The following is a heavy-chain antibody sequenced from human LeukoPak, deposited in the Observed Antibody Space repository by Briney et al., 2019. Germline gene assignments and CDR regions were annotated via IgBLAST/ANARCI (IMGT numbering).Heavy chain of an antibody. J-gene: IGHJ4*02. V-gene: IGHV3-7*05. Sequence: GGPLRLSCAASGDYWMSWVRQAPGKGLEWVANIKQDGSEKYYVDSVKGRFTISRDNAKNSLYLQMNSHRDEDTAVYYCAGSSGWARYFDYWGQGTLVTVSS. CDR1: GDYW. CDR2: IKQDGSEK. D-gene: IGHD6-19*01. CDR3: AGSSGWARYFDY.